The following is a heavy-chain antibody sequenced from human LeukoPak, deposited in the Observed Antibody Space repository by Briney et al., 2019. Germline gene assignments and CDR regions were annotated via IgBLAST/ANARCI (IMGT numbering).Heavy chain of an antibody. V-gene: IGHV3-11*04. CDR1: GFTFSDYY. CDR2: ISSSGSTI. D-gene: IGHD3-3*02. CDR3: ARCPLAFENWFDP. Sequence: PGGSLRLSCAASGFTFSDYYMSWIRQAPGKGLEWVSYISSSGSTIYYADSVKGRFTISRDNAKNSLYLQMNSLRAEDTAVYYCARCPLAFENWFDPWGQGTLVTVSS. J-gene: IGHJ5*02.